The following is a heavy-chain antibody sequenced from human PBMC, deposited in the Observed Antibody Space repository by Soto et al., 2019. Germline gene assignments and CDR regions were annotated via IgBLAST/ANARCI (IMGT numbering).Heavy chain of an antibody. J-gene: IGHJ4*02. Sequence: LRLSCTASGFTFNDCAMSWFRQAPGKGLEWVGYIRSKPYGGTTEYAASVKGRFTISRDDSKNIAYLQMNSLKSEDTAVYYCTKAGFHNHPDYWGQGTLVTVSS. CDR3: TKAGFHNHPDY. CDR1: GFTFNDCA. V-gene: IGHV3-49*03. D-gene: IGHD1-1*01. CDR2: IRSKPYGGTT.